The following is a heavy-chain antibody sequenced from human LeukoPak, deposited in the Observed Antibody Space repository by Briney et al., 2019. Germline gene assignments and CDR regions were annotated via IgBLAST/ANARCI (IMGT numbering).Heavy chain of an antibody. J-gene: IGHJ3*02. Sequence: GASVKVSCKASGYTFTSYYMHWVRQASGQGLEWMPIINPSVGSTSYAQKFQGRVTMTRDTSTSTVYMELSSLRSEDTAVYYCARGFRGYSSSWYYLIPPHPQDAFDIWGQGTMVNVSS. D-gene: IGHD6-13*01. CDR1: GYTFTSYY. CDR3: ARGFRGYSSSWYYLIPPHPQDAFDI. V-gene: IGHV1-46*01. CDR2: INPSVGST.